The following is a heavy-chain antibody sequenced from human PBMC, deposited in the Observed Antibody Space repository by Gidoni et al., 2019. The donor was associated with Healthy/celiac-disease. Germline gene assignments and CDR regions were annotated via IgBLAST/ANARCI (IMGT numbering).Heavy chain of an antibody. Sequence: QVQLVESGGGLVKPGGSLRLSCAASGFTLSDYYMSWIRQARGKGLEGVSKISSSRSYTNYADSVKGRFTISRDNAKNSLYLQINSLRAEDTAVYYCARTSNYGFDYWGQGTLVTVSS. CDR1: GFTLSDYY. V-gene: IGHV3-11*06. CDR3: ARTSNYGFDY. D-gene: IGHD3-10*01. CDR2: ISSSRSYT. J-gene: IGHJ4*02.